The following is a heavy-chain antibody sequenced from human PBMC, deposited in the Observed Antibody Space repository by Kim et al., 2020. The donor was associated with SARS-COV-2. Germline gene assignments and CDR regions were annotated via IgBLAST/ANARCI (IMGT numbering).Heavy chain of an antibody. J-gene: IGHJ4*02. CDR2: YI. CDR3: ARDAQLVPFDY. V-gene: IGHV3-21*01. Sequence: YISYTDSVRGRFTISSNNAKRSLSLQTNSLQVEDTAVYYCARDAQLVPFDYWGQGTLVTVSS. D-gene: IGHD6-6*01.